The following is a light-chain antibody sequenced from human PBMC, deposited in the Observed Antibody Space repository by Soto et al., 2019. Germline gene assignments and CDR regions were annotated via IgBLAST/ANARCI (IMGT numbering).Light chain of an antibody. CDR3: QQYKHWPVA. CDR1: HSVGSN. CDR2: GAS. V-gene: IGKV3-15*01. J-gene: IGKJ4*01. Sequence: VMTQSPTTLSVSPGERATLSCRASHSVGSNLACYQQNPGQAPRLLIYGASTRATGVPARFSVSGSATQFTLNISSLQSEDFRFYYCQQYKHWPVAFGGGTKVEIK.